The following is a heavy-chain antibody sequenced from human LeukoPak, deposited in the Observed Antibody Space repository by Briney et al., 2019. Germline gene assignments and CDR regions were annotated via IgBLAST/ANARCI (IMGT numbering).Heavy chain of an antibody. Sequence: TSETLSLTCTVSGGSISSYYWSWIRQPPGKGLEWIGYIYYSGSTNYNPSLKSRVTISVDTSKNQFSLKLSSVTAADTAVYYCARAQDGYYYYFDYWGQGTLVTVSS. CDR3: ARAQDGYYYYFDY. D-gene: IGHD5-24*01. V-gene: IGHV4-59*08. CDR2: IYYSGST. CDR1: GGSISSYY. J-gene: IGHJ4*02.